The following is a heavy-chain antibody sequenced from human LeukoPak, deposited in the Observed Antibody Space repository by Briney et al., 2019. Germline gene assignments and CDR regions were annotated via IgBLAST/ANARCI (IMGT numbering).Heavy chain of an antibody. CDR2: ISTYNGNT. Sequence: ASVKVSCTVSGYTFNNYGIIWVRQAPGQGLEWMGWISTYNGNTNYAQKFQGRVTRTADTSTSIVKLELRSLRSDDTVVYYCARVLGSPYYYDSSDYLDYWGQGALVTVSS. CDR1: GYTFNNYG. J-gene: IGHJ4*02. CDR3: ARVLGSPYYYDSSDYLDY. V-gene: IGHV1-18*01. D-gene: IGHD3-22*01.